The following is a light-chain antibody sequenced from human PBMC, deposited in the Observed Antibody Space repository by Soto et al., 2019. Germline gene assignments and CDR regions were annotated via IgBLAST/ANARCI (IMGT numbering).Light chain of an antibody. CDR3: SSYTTSNTRQIV. CDR1: SSDVGGYNY. V-gene: IGLV2-14*03. Sequence: QSVLTQPASVSGSPGQSITISCTGNSSDVGGYNYVSWYQHHPGKAPKLIIYDVSNRPSGVSIRFSGSKSDNTASLPISGLQPEDEADYHCSSYTTSNTRQIVFGAGTKLTVL. CDR2: DVS. J-gene: IGLJ1*01.